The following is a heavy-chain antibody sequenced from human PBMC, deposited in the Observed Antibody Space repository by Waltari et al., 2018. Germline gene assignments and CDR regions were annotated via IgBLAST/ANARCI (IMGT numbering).Heavy chain of an antibody. J-gene: IGHJ5*02. CDR3: ARDRIAAARSNWFDP. Sequence: EVQLVESGGGLVQPGGSLRLSCAASGFTFSSYWMSWVRQAPGKGLEWVANIKQDGSEKYYLDSVKGRFTISRDNAKNSLYLQMNSLRAEDTAVYYCARDRIAAARSNWFDPWGQGTLVTVSS. CDR1: GFTFSSYW. V-gene: IGHV3-7*01. D-gene: IGHD6-13*01. CDR2: IKQDGSEK.